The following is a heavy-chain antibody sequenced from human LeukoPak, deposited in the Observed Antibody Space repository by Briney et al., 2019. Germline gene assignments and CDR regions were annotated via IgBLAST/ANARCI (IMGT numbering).Heavy chain of an antibody. CDR2: INHSGST. V-gene: IGHV4-34*01. D-gene: IGHD1-26*01. Sequence: SETLSLTCAVYGGSFSGYYWNWIRQPPGKGLEWIGEINHSGSTNYNPSLKSRVTISVDTSKNLFSLKLTSVTAADTAVYYCARGGSLVGTTPHDTFDIWGQGTMVTVSS. CDR1: GGSFSGYY. J-gene: IGHJ3*02. CDR3: ARGGSLVGTTPHDTFDI.